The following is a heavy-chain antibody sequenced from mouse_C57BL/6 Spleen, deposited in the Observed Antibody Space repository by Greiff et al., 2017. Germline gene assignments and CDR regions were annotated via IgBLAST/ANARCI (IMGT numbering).Heavy chain of an antibody. D-gene: IGHD3-1*01. J-gene: IGHJ2*01. CDR3: ARSGDEDYFDY. CDR2: IYTSDSAT. CDR1: GYTFTSYW. Sequence: QVQLQQSGADLVRPGSSVKLSCTASGYTFTSYWMDWVPQTPGQGLEWIGNIYTSDSATHYKQKFKDKVTFTVDNSSSTAYMQLSSLTSEDTAVYYCARSGDEDYFDYWGQGTTLTVSS. V-gene: IGHV1-61*01.